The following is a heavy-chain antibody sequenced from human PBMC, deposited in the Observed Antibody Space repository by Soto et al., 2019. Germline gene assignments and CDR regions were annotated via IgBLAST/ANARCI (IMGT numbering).Heavy chain of an antibody. D-gene: IGHD3-10*02. CDR3: AKGPNDPTKLRDY. J-gene: IGHJ4*01. CDR2: ISGSGGST. Sequence: EVQRLESGGGLVQPGGSLRLSCAASGFTFSSYAKSWVRQAPGKGLEWVSAISGSGGSTYYADSVKGRFTISRDNSKNTLYLQMNSLRAEDTAVYYCAKGPNDPTKLRDYWGQGTLVTVSS. CDR1: GFTFSSYA. V-gene: IGHV3-23*01.